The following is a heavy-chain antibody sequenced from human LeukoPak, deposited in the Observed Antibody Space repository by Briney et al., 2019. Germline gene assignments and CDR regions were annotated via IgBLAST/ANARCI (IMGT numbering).Heavy chain of an antibody. CDR3: AKDSSYYGSGSSNYFDY. CDR2: ISGSGGST. V-gene: IGHV3-23*01. Sequence: PGGSLRLSCAASGFTFSSYAMSWVRQAPGKGPEWVSAISGSGGSTYYADSVKGRFTISRDNSKNTLYLQMNSLRAEDTAVYYCAKDSSYYGSGSSNYFDYWGQGTLVTVSS. CDR1: GFTFSSYA. D-gene: IGHD3-10*01. J-gene: IGHJ4*02.